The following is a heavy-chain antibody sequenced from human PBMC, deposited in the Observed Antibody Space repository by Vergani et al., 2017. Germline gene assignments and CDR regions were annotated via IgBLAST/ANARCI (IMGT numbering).Heavy chain of an antibody. CDR3: ARGFPGIAAAGTCR. CDR2: IYSSGIT. V-gene: IGHV4-61*02. CDR1: GGSISSSSYY. Sequence: QVQLQESGPGLVKPSQTLSLTCTVSGGSISSSSYYWNWIRQPAGKGLEWIGRIYSSGITNYNPSLKSRVTISIDTSKNQFSLKLSSVTAADTAVYYCARGFPGIAAAGTCRWGQGTLVTVSS. J-gene: IGHJ4*02. D-gene: IGHD6-13*01.